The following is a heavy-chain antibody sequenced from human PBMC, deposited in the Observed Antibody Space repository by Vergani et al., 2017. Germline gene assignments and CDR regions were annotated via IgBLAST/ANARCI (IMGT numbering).Heavy chain of an antibody. CDR1: GFTVSSNY. D-gene: IGHD3-10*01. J-gene: IGHJ6*02. CDR3: ARDRWVYDDSGSYYTTLRYYYYYGMDV. V-gene: IGHV3-66*02. CDR2: IYSGGST. Sequence: EVQLVESGGGLVQPGGSLRLSCAASGFTVSSNYMSWVRQAPGKGLEWVSVIYSGGSTYYADSVKGRFTISRDNSKNTLYLQMNSLRAEDTAVYDCARDRWVYDDSGSYYTTLRYYYYYGMDVWGQGTTVTVSS.